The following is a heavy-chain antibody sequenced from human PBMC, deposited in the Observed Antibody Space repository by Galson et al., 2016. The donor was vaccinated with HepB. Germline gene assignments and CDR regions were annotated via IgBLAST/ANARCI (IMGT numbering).Heavy chain of an antibody. CDR2: IYYSGIT. V-gene: IGHV4-31*03. CDR3: AREIGKSFDY. Sequence: TLSLTCSVSGGTISDGGYYWTWIRQYPGKGLEWIGYIYYSGITFYNPSLKSRLRISVDTYNNQFFLQLSSVTAADTAVYYCAREIGKSFDYWGQGTLVTVSS. D-gene: IGHD3-22*01. J-gene: IGHJ4*02. CDR1: GGTISDGGYY.